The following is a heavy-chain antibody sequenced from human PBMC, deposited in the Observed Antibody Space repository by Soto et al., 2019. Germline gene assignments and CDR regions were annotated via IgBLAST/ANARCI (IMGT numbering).Heavy chain of an antibody. J-gene: IGHJ6*02. D-gene: IGHD5-18*01. CDR2: IYPGDSDT. CDR1: GYSFTSYW. V-gene: IGHV5-51*01. Sequence: GESLKISCKGSGYSFTSYWIGWVRQMPGKGLEWMGIIYPGDSDTRYSPSFQGQVTISADKSISTAYLQWSSLKASDTAMYYCARQRGGYSYAFHYYGMDVWGQGTTVTVSS. CDR3: ARQRGGYSYAFHYYGMDV.